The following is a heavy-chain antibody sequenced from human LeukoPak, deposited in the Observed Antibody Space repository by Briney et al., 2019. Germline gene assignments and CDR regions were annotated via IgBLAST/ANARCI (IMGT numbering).Heavy chain of an antibody. Sequence: ASVKVSCKASGYTFTSYFIHWVRQAPGQGLEWMGGIIPIFGTANYAQKFQGRVTMTRDTSISTAYMELSRLRSDDTAVYYCARAGVTIRAPFDPWGQGTLATVSS. CDR2: IIPIFGTA. V-gene: IGHV1-2*02. J-gene: IGHJ5*02. CDR3: ARAGVTIRAPFDP. D-gene: IGHD4-17*01. CDR1: GYTFTSYF.